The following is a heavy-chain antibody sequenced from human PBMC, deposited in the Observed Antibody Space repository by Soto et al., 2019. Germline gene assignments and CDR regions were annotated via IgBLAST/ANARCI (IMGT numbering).Heavy chain of an antibody. V-gene: IGHV4-39*01. CDR1: GGSITSSCSATNCY. CDR2: INHSGST. D-gene: IGHD4-17*01. CDR3: ERLETTGTTSLFDA. J-gene: IGHJ5*02. Sequence: QLQLQESGPGLVKPSETLSLTCTVSGGSITSSCSATNCYWGWIRQPPGTGLEWIGSINHSGSTYYNPSLKRRLNMNVDTYKKQFSLQLTSVTATDAALYYCERLETTGTTSLFDAWGQGTLVTVSS.